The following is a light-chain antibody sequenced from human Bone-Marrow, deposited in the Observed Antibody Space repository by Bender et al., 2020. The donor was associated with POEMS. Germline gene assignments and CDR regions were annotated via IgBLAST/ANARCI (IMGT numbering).Light chain of an antibody. CDR3: SSYSVTSTLV. CDR2: AVS. V-gene: IGLV2-14*01. J-gene: IGLJ1*01. CDR1: SSDVGGYNW. Sequence: QSALTQPASMSGSPGQSITISCTGTSSDVGGYNWVSWYQQHPGKAPKVILNAVSNRPSGVSYRFSGSKSGNTASLTISGLQAEDEADYYCSSYSVTSTLVFGSGTKVTV.